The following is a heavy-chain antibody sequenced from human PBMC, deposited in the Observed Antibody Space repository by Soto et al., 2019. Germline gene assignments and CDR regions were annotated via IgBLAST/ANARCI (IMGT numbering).Heavy chain of an antibody. V-gene: IGHV4-34*01. D-gene: IGHD6-13*01. J-gene: IGHJ4*02. CDR2: INHSGST. CDR3: ARCPLTAAAKRYYFDY. CDR1: GGSFSGYY. Sequence: SETLSLTCAVYGGSFSGYYWSWIRQPPGKGLEWIGEINHSGSTNYNPSLKSRVTISVDTSKNQFSLKLSSVTAADTAVYYCARCPLTAAAKRYYFDYWGQGTLVTVSS.